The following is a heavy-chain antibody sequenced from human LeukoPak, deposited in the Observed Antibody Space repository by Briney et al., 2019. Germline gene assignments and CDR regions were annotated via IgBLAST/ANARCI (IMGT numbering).Heavy chain of an antibody. D-gene: IGHD4-17*01. CDR2: ISYHGSDE. Sequence: GGSLRLSCAASGFSFSAYGMHWVRQAPGRGLEWVAVISYHGSDEYYADSVKGRFTISRDNSKNTLYLQLNSLRAEDTAVYFCAKPKKDTTVFNAFDIWGQGTMVTVSS. CDR3: AKPKKDTTVFNAFDI. CDR1: GFSFSAYG. V-gene: IGHV3-30*18. J-gene: IGHJ3*02.